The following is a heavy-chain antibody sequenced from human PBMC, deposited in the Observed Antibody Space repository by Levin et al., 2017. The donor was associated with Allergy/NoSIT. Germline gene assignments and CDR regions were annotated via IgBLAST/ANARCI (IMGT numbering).Heavy chain of an antibody. D-gene: IGHD2-15*01. CDR3: AKLSCCSGDSPDVSDI. CDR1: GFIFRSNG. V-gene: IGHV3-30*18. J-gene: IGHJ3*02. CDR2: ISYDGSTK. Sequence: GESLKISCAASGFIFRSNGMHWVRQAPGKGLEWVAVISYDGSTKYYGDSVKGRFTISRDNSKNTLYLQMNSLRAEDTAVYHCAKLSCCSGDSPDVSDIWGQGTMVTVSS.